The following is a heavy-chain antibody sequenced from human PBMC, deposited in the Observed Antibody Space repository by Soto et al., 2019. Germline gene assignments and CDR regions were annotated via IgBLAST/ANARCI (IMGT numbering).Heavy chain of an antibody. CDR2: IYYSGNT. Sequence: QVQLQESGPGLVKPSQTLSLTCTVSGGSISSGDYYWSWIRQPPGKGLEWIGYIYYSGNTYYNPSPNSRVTISIATSKNHFSLKLSSVTAADTAVYYCASVPNGMDVWGQGTTVTVSS. J-gene: IGHJ6*02. V-gene: IGHV4-30-4*01. CDR1: GGSISSGDYY. CDR3: ASVPNGMDV.